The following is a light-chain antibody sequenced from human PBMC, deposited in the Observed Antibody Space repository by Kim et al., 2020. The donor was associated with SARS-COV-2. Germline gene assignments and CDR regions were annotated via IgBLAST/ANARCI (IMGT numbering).Light chain of an antibody. CDR3: AAWDDSLNGSV. CDR1: RSNIGSNF. Sequence: GKRVTICCSGSRSNIGSNFVNWYQQLPGTAPKLLIYSNDYRPSGVPDRFSGSKSGTSASLDISGLQSEDEADYYCAAWDDSLNGSVFGGGTQLTVL. CDR2: SND. J-gene: IGLJ3*02. V-gene: IGLV1-44*01.